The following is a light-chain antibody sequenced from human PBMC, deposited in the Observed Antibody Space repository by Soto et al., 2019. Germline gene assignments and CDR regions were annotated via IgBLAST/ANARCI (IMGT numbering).Light chain of an antibody. CDR2: DVT. CDR3: SSYSGSTTHIL. Sequence: QSVLTQPASVSGSPGQSITISCTGTSSDIGGYNYVSWYQQHPGKAPKLIIYDVTYRPSGVSYRFSASKSGSTASLTISGLQPEDEADYYCSSYSGSTTHILFGGGAKLTVL. V-gene: IGLV2-14*01. CDR1: SSDIGGYNY. J-gene: IGLJ2*01.